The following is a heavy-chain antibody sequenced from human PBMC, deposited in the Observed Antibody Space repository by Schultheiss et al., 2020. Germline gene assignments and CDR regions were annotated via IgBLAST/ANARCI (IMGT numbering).Heavy chain of an antibody. CDR1: GGSISSGGYY. CDR3: ARDQGTVTTNYYYGMDV. Sequence: SQTLSLTCTVSGGSISSGGYYWSWIRQHPGKGLEWIGYIYYSGSTNYNPSLKSRVTISVDTSKNQFSLKLSSVTAADTAVYYCARDQGTVTTNYYYGMDVWGQGTTVTVSS. V-gene: IGHV4-31*03. CDR2: IYYSGST. J-gene: IGHJ6*02. D-gene: IGHD4-17*01.